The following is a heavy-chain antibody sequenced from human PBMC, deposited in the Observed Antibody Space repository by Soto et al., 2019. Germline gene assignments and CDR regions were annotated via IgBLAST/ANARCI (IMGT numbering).Heavy chain of an antibody. CDR1: GFTFSSYS. CDR2: ISSSSSYI. Sequence: EVQLVESGGGLVKPGGSLRLSCAASGFTFSSYSMNWVRQAPGKGLEWVSSISSSSSYIYYADSVKGRFTISRDNAKNSLYLQMNRLRSEDTAVYYCARDGGYCRSTSCPFRFGGQGTMVTVSS. J-gene: IGHJ3*01. CDR3: ARDGGYCRSTSCPFRF. V-gene: IGHV3-21*01. D-gene: IGHD2-2*01.